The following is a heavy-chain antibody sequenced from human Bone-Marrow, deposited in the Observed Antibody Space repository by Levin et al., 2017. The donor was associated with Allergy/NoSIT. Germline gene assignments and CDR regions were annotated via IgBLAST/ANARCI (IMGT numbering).Heavy chain of an antibody. D-gene: IGHD3-3*01. V-gene: IGHV3-9*01. CDR1: GFTFDDYA. Sequence: SLKISCAASGFTFDDYALHWVRQAPGEGLGWGPGISWNSGSIGYADSVKGRFTISRDNAKNSLYLQMNSLRAEDTALYYCAKGETYYDFWSGYPGYYGMDVWGQGTTVTVSS. J-gene: IGHJ6*02. CDR3: AKGETYYDFWSGYPGYYGMDV. CDR2: ISWNSGSI.